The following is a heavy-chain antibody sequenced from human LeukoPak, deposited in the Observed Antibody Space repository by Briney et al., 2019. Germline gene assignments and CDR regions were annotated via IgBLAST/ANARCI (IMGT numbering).Heavy chain of an antibody. D-gene: IGHD6-13*01. Sequence: ASVKVSCNTSGYTFIGYYIHWVRQAPGQGLEWMGWINPNSGDTNSAQKFQGRVTMTRDTSISTAYMELSSLRSEDTAVYYCATRGPGYSSSWYPLDAFDIWGQGTMVTVSS. CDR3: ATRGPGYSSSWYPLDAFDI. CDR2: INPNSGDT. J-gene: IGHJ3*02. V-gene: IGHV1-2*02. CDR1: GYTFIGYY.